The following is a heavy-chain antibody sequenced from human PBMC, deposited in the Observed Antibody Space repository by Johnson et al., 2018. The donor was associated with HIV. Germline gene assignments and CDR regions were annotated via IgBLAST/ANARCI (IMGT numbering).Heavy chain of an antibody. V-gene: IGHV3-7*01. CDR2: IKQDGGEK. Sequence: VQLVESGGGLIQPGESLRLSCAASGFTFSAYFMSWVRQAPGKGLEWVANIKQDGGEKNYVDSVRVRFTISRDNAKNSLYLQMYRLRAEDTAVYYCARDDDYSKVRAFDIWGQGTMVTVSS. J-gene: IGHJ3*02. CDR1: GFTFSAYF. CDR3: ARDDDYSKVRAFDI. D-gene: IGHD4-11*01.